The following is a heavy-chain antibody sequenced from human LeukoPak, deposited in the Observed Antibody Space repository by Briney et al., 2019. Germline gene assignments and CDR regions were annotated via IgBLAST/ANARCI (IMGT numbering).Heavy chain of an antibody. CDR3: ARVGAGLDY. V-gene: IGHV4-4*07. CDR2: IYNSGRA. J-gene: IGHJ4*02. Sequence: PSETLSLTCTVSGGSISSYYWSWIRQPAGKGLEWIGRIYNSGRATYNPSLKSRVTMSVDTSKDQFSLKLSSVTAADTALYYCARVGAGLDYWGQGTLVTVSS. CDR1: GGSISSYY.